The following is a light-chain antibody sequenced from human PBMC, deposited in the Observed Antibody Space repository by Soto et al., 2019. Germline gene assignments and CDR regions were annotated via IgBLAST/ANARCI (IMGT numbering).Light chain of an antibody. CDR3: QSYDSSLSAYV. V-gene: IGLV1-40*01. CDR1: SSNIGAGYD. CDR2: YNS. Sequence: QSVLTQPPSVSGAPGQRVTISCTGSSSNIGAGYDAHWYQHLPGTAPKLLIYYNSNRPSGVPDRFSGSKSDTSASLAITGLQAEDEAVYYCQSYDSSLSAYVFGTGTKLTVL. J-gene: IGLJ1*01.